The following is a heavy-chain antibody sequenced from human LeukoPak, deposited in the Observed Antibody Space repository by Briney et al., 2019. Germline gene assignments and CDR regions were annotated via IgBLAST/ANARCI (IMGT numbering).Heavy chain of an antibody. V-gene: IGHV3-23*01. Sequence: PGGSLRLSCAAFGFTFSSYAMSWVRQAPGKGLEWVSAISGSGGSTYYADSVKGRFTISRDNSKNTLYLQMNSLRAEDTAVYYCANHYCSGGSCYAGRVYYYYYYMDVWGKGTTVTVSS. D-gene: IGHD2-15*01. CDR3: ANHYCSGGSCYAGRVYYYYYYMDV. CDR2: ISGSGGST. J-gene: IGHJ6*03. CDR1: GFTFSSYA.